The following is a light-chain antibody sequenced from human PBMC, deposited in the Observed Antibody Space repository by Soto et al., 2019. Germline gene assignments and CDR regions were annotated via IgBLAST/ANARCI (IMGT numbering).Light chain of an antibody. CDR3: QQYGSSPRT. J-gene: IGKJ2*01. V-gene: IGKV3-20*01. Sequence: EIVLTQSPGTLSLSPGEGTTLSCRASQSVSSSYLAWYRQKPGQAPRLLIYGASSRATGIPDRFSGSGSGTDFTLTISRLEPEDFAVYYCQQYGSSPRTFGQGTKLEIK. CDR1: QSVSSSY. CDR2: GAS.